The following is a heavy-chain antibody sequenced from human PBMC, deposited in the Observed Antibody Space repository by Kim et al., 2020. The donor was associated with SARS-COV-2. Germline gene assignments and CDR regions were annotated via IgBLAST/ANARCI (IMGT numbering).Heavy chain of an antibody. D-gene: IGHD6-13*01. J-gene: IGHJ4*02. Sequence: AQKCQSRVTMTRDTSTSTVYMELSSLRSEDTAVYFCARVGGWAAAGGFDYWGQGTLVTVSS. V-gene: IGHV1-46*01. CDR3: ARVGGWAAAGGFDY.